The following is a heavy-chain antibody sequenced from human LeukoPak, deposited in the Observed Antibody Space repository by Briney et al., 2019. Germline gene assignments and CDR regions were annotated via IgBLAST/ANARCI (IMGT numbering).Heavy chain of an antibody. V-gene: IGHV3-23*01. CDR1: GFTFSRYW. Sequence: GGSLRLSCAASGFTFSRYWMSWVRQAPGKGLEWVSAISGGGGSTYYADSVKGRFTISRDNSKNTLYLQMNSLRAEDTAVYYWAKDLRSTLWLPYWGQGTLVTVSS. CDR2: ISGGGGST. CDR3: AKDLRSTLWLPY. D-gene: IGHD3-10*01. J-gene: IGHJ4*02.